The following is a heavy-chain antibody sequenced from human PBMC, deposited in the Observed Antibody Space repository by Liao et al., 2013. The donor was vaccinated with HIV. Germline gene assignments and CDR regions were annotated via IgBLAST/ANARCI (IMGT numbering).Heavy chain of an antibody. D-gene: IGHD3-3*01. Sequence: QVQLQESGPGLVKPSETLSLTCTVSGGSISSYYWSWIRQPAGKGLEWIGRIYSSGSANYNPSLKSRVTISIDTSKNQFSLKLDSMTAADRGVYYCARAGYDFWSGFESYYYMDVWGKGTTVTVSS. CDR3: ARAGYDFWSGFESYYYMDV. V-gene: IGHV4-4*07. J-gene: IGHJ6*03. CDR1: GGSISSYY. CDR2: IYSSGSA.